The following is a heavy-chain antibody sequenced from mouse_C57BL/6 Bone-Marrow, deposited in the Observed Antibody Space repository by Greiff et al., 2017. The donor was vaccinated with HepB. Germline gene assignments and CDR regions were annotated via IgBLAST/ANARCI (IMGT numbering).Heavy chain of an antibody. CDR1: GYTFTSYW. Sequence: VQLQQSGTVLARPGASVKMSCKTSGYTFTSYWMHWVKQRPGQGLEWIGAIYPGNSDTSYNQKFKGKAKLTAVTSASTAYMELSSLTNEASAVYYCTLIYYYGSSYVGYWGQGTTLTVSS. CDR3: TLIYYYGSSYVGY. D-gene: IGHD1-1*01. CDR2: IYPGNSDT. J-gene: IGHJ2*01. V-gene: IGHV1-5*01.